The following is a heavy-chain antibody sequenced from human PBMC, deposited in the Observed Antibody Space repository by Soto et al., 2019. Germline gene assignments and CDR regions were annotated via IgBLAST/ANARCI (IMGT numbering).Heavy chain of an antibody. D-gene: IGHD3-10*01. CDR3: ARSPADYYGSGSYYNLYFDY. CDR2: ISAYNGNT. Sequence: ASLKVSCKASGYTFTSYGISWVRQAPGQGLERMGWISAYNGNTNYAQKLQGRVTMTTDTSTSTAYMELRSLRSDDTAVYYCARSPADYYGSGSYYNLYFDYWGQGTLVT. J-gene: IGHJ4*02. CDR1: GYTFTSYG. V-gene: IGHV1-18*01.